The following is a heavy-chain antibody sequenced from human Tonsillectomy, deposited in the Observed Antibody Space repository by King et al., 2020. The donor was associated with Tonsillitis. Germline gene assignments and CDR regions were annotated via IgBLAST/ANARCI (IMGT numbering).Heavy chain of an antibody. J-gene: IGHJ4*02. D-gene: IGHD3-9*01. CDR1: GFTFSSYG. CDR2: ISYDGSNK. V-gene: IGHV3-30*18. Sequence: VQLVESGGGVVQPGRSLRLSCAASGFTFSSYGMHWVRQAPGKGLEWVAVISYDGSNKYYAYSVKGRFTISSDNSKNTLYLQMNSLRAEDTAVYYCAKDVAERYFDWLLPDYWGQGTLVTVSS. CDR3: AKDVAERYFDWLLPDY.